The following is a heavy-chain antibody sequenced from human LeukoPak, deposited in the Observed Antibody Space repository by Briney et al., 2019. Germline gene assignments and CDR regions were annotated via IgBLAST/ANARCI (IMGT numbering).Heavy chain of an antibody. CDR1: GFTVSSNY. CDR2: IYSGGGT. J-gene: IGHJ6*02. D-gene: IGHD3-3*01. Sequence: GGSLRLSCAASGFTVSSNYMSWVRQAPGKGLEWVSVIYSGGGTYYADSVKGRFTISRDNSKNTLYLQMNSLRAEDTAVYHCARDRDYDFWSAYYYYGMDVWGQGTTVTVSS. V-gene: IGHV3-53*01. CDR3: ARDRDYDFWSAYYYYGMDV.